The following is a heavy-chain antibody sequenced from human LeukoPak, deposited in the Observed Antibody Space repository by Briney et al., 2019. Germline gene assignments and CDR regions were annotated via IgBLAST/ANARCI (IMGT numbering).Heavy chain of an antibody. Sequence: ASVKVSCKGSGGTFSSYAISWVRQGPGQGAEWMGGIIPIFGTANYAQKFQGRVTITADKSTSTAYMELSSLRSEDTAVYYCASEMATRKWYFDLWGRGTLVTVSS. CDR1: GGTFSSYA. J-gene: IGHJ2*01. D-gene: IGHD5-24*01. CDR3: ASEMATRKWYFDL. CDR2: IIPIFGTA. V-gene: IGHV1-69*06.